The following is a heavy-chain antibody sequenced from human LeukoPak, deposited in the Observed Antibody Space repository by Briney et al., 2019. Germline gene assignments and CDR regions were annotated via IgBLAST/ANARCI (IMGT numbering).Heavy chain of an antibody. D-gene: IGHD3-22*01. J-gene: IGHJ5*02. V-gene: IGHV4-61*02. CDR3: SRSPTISGYYENWFDR. CDR1: GGSISSGSYY. Sequence: SETLSLTCTVSGGSISSGSYYWRWIRQPAGKGLEWIGRIYTSGSTNYNPSLKSRVTISVDTSKNQFSLKLSSVTAAATAVYYCSRSPTISGYYENWFDRWGQGTLVTVSS. CDR2: IYTSGST.